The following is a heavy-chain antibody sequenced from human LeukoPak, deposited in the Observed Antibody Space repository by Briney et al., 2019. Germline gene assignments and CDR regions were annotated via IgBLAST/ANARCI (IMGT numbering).Heavy chain of an antibody. V-gene: IGHV4-39*01. CDR3: ATLRRDGYNYPRFDY. D-gene: IGHD5-24*01. CDR1: GGSISSSSYY. J-gene: IGHJ4*02. Sequence: PSETLSLTCTVSGGSISSSSYYWGWIRQPPGKGLEWIGSIYYSGSTYYNPSLKSRVTISVDTSKNQFSLKLSSATAADTAVYYCATLRRDGYNYPRFDYWGQGTLVTVSS. CDR2: IYYSGST.